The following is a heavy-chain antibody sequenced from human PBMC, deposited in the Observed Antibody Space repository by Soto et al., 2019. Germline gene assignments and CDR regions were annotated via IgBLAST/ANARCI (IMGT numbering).Heavy chain of an antibody. J-gene: IGHJ5*02. V-gene: IGHV4-59*01. CDR1: GGSINPYD. CDR2: VTYSGKT. Sequence: QVLLQESGPGLVNPWETLSLTCTVSGGSINPYDWNWIRQAPGKGLEWIGHVTYSGKTNYNPSFQSRVTMSVDTSKNQVSRQLNPLTAADSAVYHCARSQGTNWLDPWGQGTLVIVS. CDR3: ARSQGTNWLDP.